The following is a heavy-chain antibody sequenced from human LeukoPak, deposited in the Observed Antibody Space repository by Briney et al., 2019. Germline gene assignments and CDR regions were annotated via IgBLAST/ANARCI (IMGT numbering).Heavy chain of an antibody. J-gene: IGHJ4*02. V-gene: IGHV4-39*01. D-gene: IGHD3-22*01. CDR3: ARGGSRVSKLITMIVY. Sequence: PSETLSLTCTVSGGSISSSSYYWGWIRQPPGKGLEWIGSIYYSGSTYYNPSLKSRVTISVDTSKNQFSLKLSSVTAADTAVYYCARGGSRVSKLITMIVYWGQGTLVTVSS. CDR1: GGSISSSSYY. CDR2: IYYSGST.